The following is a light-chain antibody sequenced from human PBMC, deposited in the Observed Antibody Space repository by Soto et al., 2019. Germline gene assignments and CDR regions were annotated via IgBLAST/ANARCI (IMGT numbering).Light chain of an antibody. CDR2: AAS. V-gene: IGKV1-39*01. CDR3: QHSYSTLLT. CDR1: QSISSY. Sequence: DIQMTQSPSSLSASVGDRVTITCRESQSISSYLNWYQQKPGKAPKLLISAASSLQSGVPSRCSGSGSGTDFTLTISSLQPEDFATYYCQHSYSTLLTFGGGTKVEIK. J-gene: IGKJ4*01.